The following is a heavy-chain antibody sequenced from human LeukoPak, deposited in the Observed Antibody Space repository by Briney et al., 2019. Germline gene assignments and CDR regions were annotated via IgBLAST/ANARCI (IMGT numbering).Heavy chain of an antibody. CDR3: AKYSDQIDLRIY. J-gene: IGHJ4*02. CDR2: ISSSSSGI. D-gene: IGHD5/OR15-5a*01. CDR1: EFTFSRYS. Sequence: GGSLRLSCAASEFTFSRYSMNWVRQAPGKALEWVSSISSSSSGIYYADSVKGRFTISRDNAENSLYLQMNSLRAEDTAVYYCAKYSDQIDLRIYWGQGTLVTVSS. V-gene: IGHV3-21*01.